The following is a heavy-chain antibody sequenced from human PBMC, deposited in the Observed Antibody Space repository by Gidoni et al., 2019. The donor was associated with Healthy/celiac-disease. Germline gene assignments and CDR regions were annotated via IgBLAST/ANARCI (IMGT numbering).Heavy chain of an antibody. D-gene: IGHD3-10*01. CDR3: ARVNTMSYSAYGMDV. J-gene: IGHJ6*02. V-gene: IGHV4-31*03. CDR2: IYYSGST. CDR1: GGSLRSGGYS. Sequence: QVQLQESGPGLVKPSQTLSLTGTVSGGSLRSGGYSCSWIRQHPGKGLELIGYIYYSGSTYYNPSLKSRVTISVDTSKNQFSLKLSSVTAADTAVYYCARVNTMSYSAYGMDVWGQGTTVTVSS.